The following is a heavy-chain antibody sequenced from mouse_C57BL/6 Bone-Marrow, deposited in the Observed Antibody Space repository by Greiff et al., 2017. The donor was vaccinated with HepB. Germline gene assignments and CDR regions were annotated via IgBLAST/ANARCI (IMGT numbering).Heavy chain of an antibody. CDR3: ASPPLCDGYDGDWYCDV. CDR1: GFTFSSYG. J-gene: IGHJ1*03. V-gene: IGHV5-6*01. CDR2: ISSGGSYT. D-gene: IGHD2-2*01. Sequence: EVKLVESGGDLVKPGGSLKLSCAASGFTFSSYGMSWVRQTPDKRLEWVATISSGGSYTYYPDSVKGRFTISRDNAKNTLYLQMSSLKSEDTAMYDCASPPLCDGYDGDWYCDVWVTGTTATV.